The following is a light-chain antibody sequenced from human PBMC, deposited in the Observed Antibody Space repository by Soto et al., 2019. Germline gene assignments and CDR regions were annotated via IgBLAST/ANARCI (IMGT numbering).Light chain of an antibody. CDR3: QQYGSSPGT. CDR1: QSVTSNY. Sequence: EIVLTQSPGTLSLSPGERATLSCRASQSVTSNYLAWYQQKPGQAPRLLIYNAFNRATGIPDRFSGSGSGIDFTLTISRLEPEDFAVYYCQQYGSSPGTFGGGTKVDIK. V-gene: IGKV3-20*01. J-gene: IGKJ4*01. CDR2: NAF.